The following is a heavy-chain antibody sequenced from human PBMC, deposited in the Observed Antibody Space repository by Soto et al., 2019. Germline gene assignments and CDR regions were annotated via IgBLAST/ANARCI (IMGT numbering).Heavy chain of an antibody. Sequence: PGGSLRLSCVASGFTFITSFMGWVRRAPGKGLEWVANINQDGGGTYYVDSVEGRFTISRDNAKDSLYLQVNSLRGEDTAVYYCARYFRGSGRYFFDYWGQGTLVTVS. V-gene: IGHV3-7*03. J-gene: IGHJ4*02. CDR2: INQDGGGT. CDR1: GFTFITSF. CDR3: ARYFRGSGRYFFDY. D-gene: IGHD6-19*01.